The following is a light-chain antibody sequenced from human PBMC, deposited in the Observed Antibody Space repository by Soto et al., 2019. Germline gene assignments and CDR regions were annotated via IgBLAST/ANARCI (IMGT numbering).Light chain of an antibody. CDR2: GAS. CDR3: QQDNNWWT. V-gene: IGKV3-15*01. CDR1: QSISSN. J-gene: IGKJ1*01. Sequence: VMTQSPATLSVSPGEIARPFVRASQSISSNLAWYQQRPGQPPRLLIYGASTRATGIPARFSCGVSVTEFTLTISSLQSEDFGVYYCQQDNNWWTFGQGTKVDIK.